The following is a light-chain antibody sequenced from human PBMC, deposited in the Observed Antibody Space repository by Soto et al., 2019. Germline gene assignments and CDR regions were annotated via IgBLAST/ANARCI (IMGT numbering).Light chain of an antibody. Sequence: VAAQSPNTLSLSPGERTTLSCRASQSVSSSYLAWYQQKPGQAPRLLIYGASNRATGIPDRFSGSVSGTDFTLTISRLEPEDFAVYYCQQYGSSPRTFGQGTKVDI. V-gene: IGKV3-20*01. CDR3: QQYGSSPRT. J-gene: IGKJ1*01. CDR1: QSVSSSY. CDR2: GAS.